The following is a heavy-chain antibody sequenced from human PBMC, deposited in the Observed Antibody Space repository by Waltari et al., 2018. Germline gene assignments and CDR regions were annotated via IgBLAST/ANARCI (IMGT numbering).Heavy chain of an antibody. CDR3: ARRRVGATFYYYYYMDV. CDR1: GGSFSGYY. J-gene: IGHJ6*03. Sequence: QVQLQQWGAGLLKPSETLSLTCAVYGGSFSGYYWSWIRQPPGKGLEWIGEINHSGSTTYNPSLKRRVTISLDTSKNQFSLKLSSVTAADTAVYYCARRRVGATFYYYYYMDVWGKGTTVTISS. CDR2: INHSGST. V-gene: IGHV4-34*01. D-gene: IGHD1-26*01.